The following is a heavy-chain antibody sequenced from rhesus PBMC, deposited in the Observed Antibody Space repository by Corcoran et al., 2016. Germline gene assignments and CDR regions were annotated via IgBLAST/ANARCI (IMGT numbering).Heavy chain of an antibody. CDR3: ARDWAAEEYFEF. CDR1: GGSISGDYG. CDR2: IYSSSVNT. D-gene: IGHD6-31*01. V-gene: IGHV4S7*01. J-gene: IGHJ1*01. Sequence: QVQLQESGPGLLKPSETLSLTCAVSGGSISGDYGWGWIRQPPGKGLEWIGSIYSSSVNTYYNPSLKSRVTISTDTSKNQFSLKLSSVTAADTAVYYCARDWAAEEYFEFWGQGALVTVSS.